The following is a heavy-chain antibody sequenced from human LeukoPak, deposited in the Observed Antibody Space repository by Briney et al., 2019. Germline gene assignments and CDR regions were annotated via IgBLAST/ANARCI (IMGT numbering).Heavy chain of an antibody. CDR2: ISSSGTTK. V-gene: IGHV3-11*04. CDR3: ARLGNWGGNAFDI. D-gene: IGHD7-27*01. J-gene: IGHJ3*02. Sequence: PGGSLRLSCAASGFTFSDYYMSWIRQAPGKGLEWVSYISSSGTTKFYADSVKGRFTVSRDNAKNSLYLQVNSLRAEDTAVYYCARLGNWGGNAFDIWGQGTMVTVSS. CDR1: GFTFSDYY.